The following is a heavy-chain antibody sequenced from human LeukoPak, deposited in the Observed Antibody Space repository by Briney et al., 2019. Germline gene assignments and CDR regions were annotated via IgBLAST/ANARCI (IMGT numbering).Heavy chain of an antibody. J-gene: IGHJ6*02. D-gene: IGHD3-10*01. CDR3: ARGRITMVRENYYYYGMDV. CDR1: GGIFSSYA. Sequence: SVKVSCKASGGIFSSYAISWVRQAPGQGLEWMGRIIPIFGIANYAQKFQGRVTITADKSTSTAYMELSSLRSEDTAVYYCARGRITMVRENYYYYGMDVWGQGTTVTVSS. CDR2: IIPIFGIA. V-gene: IGHV1-69*04.